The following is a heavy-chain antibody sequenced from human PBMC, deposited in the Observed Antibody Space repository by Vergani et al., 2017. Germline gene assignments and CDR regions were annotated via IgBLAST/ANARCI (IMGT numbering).Heavy chain of an antibody. CDR1: GFTFSSYG. J-gene: IGHJ4*02. V-gene: IGHV3-33*01. CDR2: IWYDGSNK. CDR3: ARATLYGDYVWGFGY. Sequence: QVQLVESGGGVVQPGRSLRLSCAASGFTFSSYGMHWVRQAPGKGLEWVAVIWYDGSNKYYADSVKGRFTISRDNSKNTLYLQMNSLRAEDTAVYYCARATLYGDYVWGFGYWGQGTLVTVSS. D-gene: IGHD4-17*01.